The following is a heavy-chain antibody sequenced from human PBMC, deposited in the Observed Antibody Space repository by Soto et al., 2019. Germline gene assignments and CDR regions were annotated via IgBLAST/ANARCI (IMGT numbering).Heavy chain of an antibody. D-gene: IGHD2-15*01. V-gene: IGHV1-3*01. CDR3: ARESPGYCSGGSCSVFDI. CDR2: INAGNGNT. CDR1: GYTFTGYA. J-gene: IGHJ6*01. Sequence: ASVKVSCKASGYTFTGYAMHWVRQAPGQRLEWMGWINAGNGNTKYSQKFQGRVTITADKSTSTAYMELSSLRSEDTAVYYCARESPGYCSGGSCSVFDIWGQGTTVTVSS.